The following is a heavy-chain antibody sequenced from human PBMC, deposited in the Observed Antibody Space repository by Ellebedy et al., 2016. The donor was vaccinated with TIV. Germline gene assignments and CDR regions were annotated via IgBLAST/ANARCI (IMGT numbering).Heavy chain of an antibody. D-gene: IGHD3-10*01. J-gene: IGHJ6*03. CDR2: IYRSGAT. Sequence: SETLSLXXTVSGDSISSLDNYWTWIRQHPGKGLEWIGYIYRSGATYYNPSLRNRATISADMSQNQLSPKVNSVTAADTAVYYCARSKVSGTMVHQFITKYFYYYMDVWGTGTTVTVSS. CDR3: ARSKVSGTMVHQFITKYFYYYMDV. V-gene: IGHV4-31*03. CDR1: GDSISSLDNY.